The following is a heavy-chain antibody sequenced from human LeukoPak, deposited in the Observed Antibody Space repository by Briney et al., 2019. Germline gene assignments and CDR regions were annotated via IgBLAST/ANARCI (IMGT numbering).Heavy chain of an antibody. V-gene: IGHV3-48*03. CDR2: ISSSGSTI. D-gene: IGHD3-9*01. Sequence: GGSLRLSCVASGFTFSSYEMNWVRQAPGKGLEWVSYISSSGSTIYYADSVKGRFTISRDNAKNSLYLQMNSLRAEDTAVYYCARDLYDILTGLDYWGQGTLVTVSS. CDR3: ARDLYDILTGLDY. CDR1: GFTFSSYE. J-gene: IGHJ4*02.